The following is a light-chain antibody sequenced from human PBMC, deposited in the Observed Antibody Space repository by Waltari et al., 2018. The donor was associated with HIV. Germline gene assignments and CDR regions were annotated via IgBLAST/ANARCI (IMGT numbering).Light chain of an antibody. CDR2: STN. J-gene: IGLJ3*02. CDR1: SGAVSTNYS. Sequence: QTVVTQEPSFSVAPGGTVTLTCGLSSGAVSTNYSPSWYQQTPGQAPRTLIYSTNTRSSGVPDRFSGSILGNKAALTITGAQAYDESDYYCVLYMGSGIWVFGGGTKLTVL. CDR3: VLYMGSGIWV. V-gene: IGLV8-61*01.